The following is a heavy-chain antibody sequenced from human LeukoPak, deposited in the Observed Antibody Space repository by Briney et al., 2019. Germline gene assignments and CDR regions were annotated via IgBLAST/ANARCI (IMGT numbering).Heavy chain of an antibody. Sequence: GRSLRLSCAASGFTFSNYGIHWVRQAPGKGLEWVAVISSDGSNKYYADSVKGRFTISRDNSKNTVHLQMNSLRGEDTAAYYCAKTPGWEIDYWGQGTLVTVSS. J-gene: IGHJ4*02. CDR1: GFTFSNYG. V-gene: IGHV3-30*18. D-gene: IGHD1-26*01. CDR3: AKTPGWEIDY. CDR2: ISSDGSNK.